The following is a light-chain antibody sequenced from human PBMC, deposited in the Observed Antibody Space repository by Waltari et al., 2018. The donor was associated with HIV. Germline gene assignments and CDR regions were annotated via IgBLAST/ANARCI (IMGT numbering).Light chain of an antibody. CDR3: CSYAGSYTYV. V-gene: IGLV2-11*01. CDR1: SSDVGGYNY. J-gene: IGLJ1*01. Sequence: QSALTQPRSVSGSPGQSVTISCTGTSSDVGGYNYVSWYQQHPGKAPKLVIYDVSKRPSGVPDRFSGSKSAHTASLTISGLQAEDEADYYCCSYAGSYTYVFGTGTKVTVL. CDR2: DVS.